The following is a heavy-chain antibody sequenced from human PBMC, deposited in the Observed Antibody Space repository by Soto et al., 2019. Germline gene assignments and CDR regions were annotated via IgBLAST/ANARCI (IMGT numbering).Heavy chain of an antibody. D-gene: IGHD2-2*01. Sequence: SETLSLTCTVSGGSISSYYWSWIRQPPGKGLEWIGYIYYSGSTNYNPSLKSRVTISVDTSKNQFSLKLSSVTAADTAVYYCARANCSSTSCYRSFDYWGQGTLVTVSS. CDR3: ARANCSSTSCYRSFDY. J-gene: IGHJ4*02. CDR1: GGSISSYY. V-gene: IGHV4-59*12. CDR2: IYYSGST.